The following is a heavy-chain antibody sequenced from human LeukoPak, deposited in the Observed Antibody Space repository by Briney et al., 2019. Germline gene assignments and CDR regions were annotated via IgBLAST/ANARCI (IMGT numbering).Heavy chain of an antibody. CDR1: GFTVSSNS. V-gene: IGHV3-66*01. D-gene: IGHD1-26*01. CDR2: IHSGGNT. Sequence: GGSLRLSCAASGFTVSSNSMSWVRQAPGKGLEWVSVIHSGGNTYYADSVKGRFTISRDYSKNTLYLQVNSLRAEDTAVYYCARVVGSHYAFDYWGQGTLVTVPS. CDR3: ARVVGSHYAFDY. J-gene: IGHJ4*02.